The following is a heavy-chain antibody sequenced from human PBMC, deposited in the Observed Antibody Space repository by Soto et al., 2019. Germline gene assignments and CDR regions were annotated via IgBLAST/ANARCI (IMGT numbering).Heavy chain of an antibody. D-gene: IGHD3-22*01. J-gene: IGHJ4*02. CDR1: GGTFSSYA. CDR2: IIPIFGTA. CDR3: ARDFSPQYNALVVVNFDY. Sequence: SVKVSCKASGGTFSSYAISWVRQAPGQGLEWMGGIIPIFGTANYAQKFQGRVTITADESTSTAYMELSSLRSEDTAVYYCARDFSPQYNALVVVNFDYWGQGTLVTVSS. V-gene: IGHV1-69*13.